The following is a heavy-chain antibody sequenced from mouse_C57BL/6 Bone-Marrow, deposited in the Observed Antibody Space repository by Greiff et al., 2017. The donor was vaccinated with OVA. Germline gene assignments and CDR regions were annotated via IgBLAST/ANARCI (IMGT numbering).Heavy chain of an antibody. V-gene: IGHV3-6*01. Sequence: DVQLQESGPGLVKPSQSLSLTCSVTGYSITSGYYWNWIRQFPGNQLEWLGYISYDGSNNYNPSLKNRISITRDTSKNQFFLKLNSVTTEDTATYYCARPYDYDDAMDYWGQGTSVTVSS. CDR3: ARPYDYDDAMDY. CDR1: GYSITSGYY. D-gene: IGHD2-4*01. CDR2: ISYDGSN. J-gene: IGHJ4*01.